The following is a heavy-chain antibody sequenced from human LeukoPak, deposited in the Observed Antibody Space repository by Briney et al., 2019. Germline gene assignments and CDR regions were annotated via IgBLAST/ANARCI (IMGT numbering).Heavy chain of an antibody. V-gene: IGHV1-2*02. D-gene: IGHD2-2*03. CDR2: INPNSGGT. Sequence: GASVKVSCKASGYTFTSYGIAWVRQAPGQGLEWMGWINPNSGGTNYAQKFQGRVTMTRDTSISTAYMELSRLRSDDTAVYYCARGGGYCSSTSCSAGINWFDPWGQGTLVTVSS. J-gene: IGHJ5*02. CDR1: GYTFTSYG. CDR3: ARGGGYCSSTSCSAGINWFDP.